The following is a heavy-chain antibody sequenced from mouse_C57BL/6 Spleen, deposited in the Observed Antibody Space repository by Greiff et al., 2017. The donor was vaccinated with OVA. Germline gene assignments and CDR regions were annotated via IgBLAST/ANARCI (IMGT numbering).Heavy chain of an antibody. CDR1: GFTFSSYA. CDR3: AREGLYDGYFLYYAMDD. Sequence: DVQLVESGGGLVKPGGSLKLTCAASGFTFSSYAMSWVRQTPEKRLEWVATISDGGSYTYNPAIVTGRFTISRDNAKNNLYLQMSHLKAEDTAMYYCAREGLYDGYFLYYAMDDWGKGTSVTVSS. V-gene: IGHV5-4*01. CDR2: ISDGGSYT. J-gene: IGHJ4*01. D-gene: IGHD2-3*01.